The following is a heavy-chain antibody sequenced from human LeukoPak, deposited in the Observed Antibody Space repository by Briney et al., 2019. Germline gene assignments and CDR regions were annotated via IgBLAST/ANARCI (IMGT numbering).Heavy chain of an antibody. J-gene: IGHJ4*02. CDR1: GFTFSSYA. Sequence: GGSLRLSWAASGFTFSSYAMSGVRQAPGKGLGWVPAIRGSGGSTYYADSVKGRFTISRDNSKNTLYLQMNSLRAEDTAVYYCAKDINYYDSSAEGIFDYWGQGTLVTVSS. CDR3: AKDINYYDSSAEGIFDY. D-gene: IGHD3-22*01. V-gene: IGHV3-23*01. CDR2: IRGSGGST.